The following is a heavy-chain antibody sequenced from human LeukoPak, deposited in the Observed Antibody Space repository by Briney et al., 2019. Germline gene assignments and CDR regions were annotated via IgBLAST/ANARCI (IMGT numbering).Heavy chain of an antibody. CDR1: GLTVSGNY. V-gene: IGHV3-53*01. D-gene: IGHD3-10*01. Sequence: GGPLRLSCAASGLTVSGNYMIWVRQTPGKRLEWVSLIYSGGNTYYTDSVKGRFTISRDNSENTLYLQMNSLKTEDTAVYYCARVADYYVSGHFDYWGQGTLVTVSS. CDR3: ARVADYYVSGHFDY. CDR2: IYSGGNT. J-gene: IGHJ4*02.